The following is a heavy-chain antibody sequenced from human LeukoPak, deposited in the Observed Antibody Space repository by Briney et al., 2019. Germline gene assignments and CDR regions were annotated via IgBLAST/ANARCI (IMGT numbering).Heavy chain of an antibody. CDR2: ISAYNGNT. J-gene: IGHJ3*02. V-gene: IGHV1-18*04. CDR1: GYTFTGYY. CDR3: ARDRDYGGNRYVFDI. D-gene: IGHD4-23*01. Sequence: ASVKVSCKASGYTFTGYYMHWVRQAPGQGLEWMGWISAYNGNTNYAQKLQGRVTITTDTSTTTVYMELRGLRSDDTAVYYCARDRDYGGNRYVFDIWGQGTMVTVSS.